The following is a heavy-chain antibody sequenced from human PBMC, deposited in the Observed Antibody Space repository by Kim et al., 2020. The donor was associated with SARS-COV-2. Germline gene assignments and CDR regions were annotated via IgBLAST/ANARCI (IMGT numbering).Heavy chain of an antibody. D-gene: IGHD3-22*01. Sequence: SETLSLTCAVYGGSFSGYYWSWIRQPPGKGLEWIGEINHSGSTNYNPSLKSRVTISVDTSKNQFSLKLSSVTAADTAVYYFARVSMPGRDYYDSSGYYY. CDR1: GGSFSGYY. J-gene: IGHJ6*01. V-gene: IGHV4-34*01. CDR2: INHSGST. CDR3: ARVSMPGRDYYDSSGYYY.